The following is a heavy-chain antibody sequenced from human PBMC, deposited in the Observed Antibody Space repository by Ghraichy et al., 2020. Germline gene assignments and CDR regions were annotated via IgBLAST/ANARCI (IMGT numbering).Heavy chain of an antibody. D-gene: IGHD5-18*01. V-gene: IGHV4-39*01. J-gene: IGHJ4*02. CDR3: ARHSYSYGLFDY. CDR2: IYYSGST. CDR1: GGSISSSSYY. Sequence: SETLSLTCTVSGGSISSSSYYWGWIRQPPGKGLEWIGSIYYSGSTYYNPSLKSRVTISVDTSKNQFSLKLSSVTAADTAVYYCARHSYSYGLFDYWGQGTLVTVSS.